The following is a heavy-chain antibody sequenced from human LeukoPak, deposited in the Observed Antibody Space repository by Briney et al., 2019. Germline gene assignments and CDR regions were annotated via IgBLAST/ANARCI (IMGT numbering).Heavy chain of an antibody. CDR2: IKQDGSEK. V-gene: IGHV3-7*01. CDR3: ASPRIGHSGWYGRGAFDI. J-gene: IGHJ3*02. Sequence: GGSLRLSCAASGITFSSYWMSWVRQAPGKGLEWVANIKQDGSEKYYVDSVKGRFTISRDNAKNSLYLQMNSLRAEDTALYYCASPRIGHSGWYGRGAFDIWGQGTMVTVSS. D-gene: IGHD6-19*01. CDR1: GITFSSYW.